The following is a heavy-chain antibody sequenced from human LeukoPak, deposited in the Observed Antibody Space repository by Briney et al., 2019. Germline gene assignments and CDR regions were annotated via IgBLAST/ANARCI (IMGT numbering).Heavy chain of an antibody. Sequence: PMGSLRLSCAATGLTFDDYGMSWVRQAPGKGLEWVSGINWNGGSTGYADSVKGRFTISRDNAKNSLYLQMNSLRAEDTALYYCARDTRNYDFWSGYPYYYYYMDVWGKGTTVTVSS. CDR2: INWNGGST. CDR3: ARDTRNYDFWSGYPYYYYYMDV. V-gene: IGHV3-20*04. J-gene: IGHJ6*03. D-gene: IGHD3-3*01. CDR1: GLTFDDYG.